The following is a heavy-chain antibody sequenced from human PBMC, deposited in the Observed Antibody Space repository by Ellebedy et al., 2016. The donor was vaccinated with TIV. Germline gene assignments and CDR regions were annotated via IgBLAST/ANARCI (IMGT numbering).Heavy chain of an antibody. CDR1: GFTFTSSA. D-gene: IGHD4-23*01. J-gene: IGHJ4*02. V-gene: IGHV1-58*01. CDR2: IVVGSGNT. Sequence: SVKVSCXASGFTFTSSAVQWVRQARGQRLEWIGWIVVGSGNTNYAQKFQERVTITRDMSTSTAYMELSSLRSEDTAVYYCAANPRDYGGNSVDYWGQGTLVTVSS. CDR3: AANPRDYGGNSVDY.